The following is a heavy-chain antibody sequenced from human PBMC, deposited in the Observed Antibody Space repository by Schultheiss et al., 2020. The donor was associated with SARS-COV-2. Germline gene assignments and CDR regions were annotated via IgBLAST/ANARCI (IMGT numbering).Heavy chain of an antibody. CDR2: IYYSGST. D-gene: IGHD3-22*01. J-gene: IGHJ4*02. Sequence: SETLSLTCTVSGGSISSSSYYWGWIRQPPWKGLEWIGSIYYSGSTYYNPSLKSRVTISVDTSKNQFSLKLSSVTAADTAVYYCAILSSGYYQYYFDYWGQGTLVTVSS. V-gene: IGHV4-39*07. CDR3: AILSSGYYQYYFDY. CDR1: GGSISSSSYY.